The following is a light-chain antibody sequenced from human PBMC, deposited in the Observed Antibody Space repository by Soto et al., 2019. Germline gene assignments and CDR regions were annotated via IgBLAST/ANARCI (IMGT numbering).Light chain of an antibody. CDR1: QSINSW. V-gene: IGKV1-5*03. CDR3: QQYNTYVT. J-gene: IGKJ4*01. Sequence: DTQMTQSPSTLSASVGDRVTITCRASQSINSWLAWYQQKPGKAPKLLIYKASSLESGVPSRFSGSGSGTEFTLTISSLQSDDFATYYCQQYNTYVTFGGGTKVEIK. CDR2: KAS.